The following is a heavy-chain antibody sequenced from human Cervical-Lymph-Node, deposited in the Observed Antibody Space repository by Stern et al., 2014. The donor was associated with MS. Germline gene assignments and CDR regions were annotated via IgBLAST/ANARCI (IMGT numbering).Heavy chain of an antibody. Sequence: EVQLVESGGGLVKPGGSLRLSCAASGFTFRRYNMNWVRQAPGKGLEWVSSITSTGYRYNADSLKGRFTISRDNAKNSLYLHMNSLRAEDTAVYYCARDDLRSYYGMDVWGQGTTVTVSS. CDR3: ARDDLRSYYGMDV. J-gene: IGHJ6*02. V-gene: IGHV3-21*01. CDR1: GFTFRRYN. CDR2: ITSTGYR.